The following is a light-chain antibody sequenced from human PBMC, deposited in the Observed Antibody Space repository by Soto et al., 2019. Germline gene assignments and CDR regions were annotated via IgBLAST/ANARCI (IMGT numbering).Light chain of an antibody. V-gene: IGKV1-12*01. CDR1: QDISSW. CDR3: QQANSFPPT. J-gene: IGKJ1*01. Sequence: DIQMTQSPSSVSAFEGDRVTITCRASQDISSWLAWYQQKPGKAPKLLIYAASSLQTGVPSRFSGSGSGTDFTLTISSLQPEDFATYYCQQANSFPPTFGQGTKVEIK. CDR2: AAS.